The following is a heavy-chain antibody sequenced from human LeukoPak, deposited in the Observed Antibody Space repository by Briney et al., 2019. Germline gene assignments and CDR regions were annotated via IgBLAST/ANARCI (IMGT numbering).Heavy chain of an antibody. CDR1: GGTISSYY. CDR3: ARGRCDFWSGYYLDY. J-gene: IGHJ4*02. CDR2: IYYSGST. Sequence: SETLSLTCTVSGGTISSYYWSWIRQPPGKGLEWIGYIYYSGSTNYNPSLKSRVTMSVDTSKNQFSLKLSSVTAADTAVYYCARGRCDFWSGYYLDYWGQGTLVTVSS. D-gene: IGHD3-3*01. V-gene: IGHV4-59*12.